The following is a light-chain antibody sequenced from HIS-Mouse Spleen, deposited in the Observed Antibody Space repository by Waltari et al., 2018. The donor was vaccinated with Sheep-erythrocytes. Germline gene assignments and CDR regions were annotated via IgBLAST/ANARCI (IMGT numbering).Light chain of an antibody. CDR1: QDISNY. Sequence: DIQMTQSPSPLSAAVGNRVTITCQASQDISNYLTWYQQKPGKAPKLLIYDASNLETGVPSRFSGSGSGTDFTFTISSLQPEDIATYYCQQYDNLPLTFGGGTKVEIK. CDR2: DAS. V-gene: IGKV1-33*01. J-gene: IGKJ4*01. CDR3: QQYDNLPLT.